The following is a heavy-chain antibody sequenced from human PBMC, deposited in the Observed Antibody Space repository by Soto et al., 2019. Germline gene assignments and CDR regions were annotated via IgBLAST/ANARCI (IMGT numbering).Heavy chain of an antibody. CDR3: ASCGSSLNFDS. CDR2: INSDGSST. CDR1: GFTFRSYW. J-gene: IGHJ4*02. V-gene: IGHV3-74*01. Sequence: GSLRLSCAASGFTFRSYWMQWVRQAPGKGLVWVSWINSDGSSTRYADSVKGRFTISRDNAKNTLYLQMNSLRAEDTAVYYCASCGSSLNFDSCVQGTLVTVSS. D-gene: IGHD6-6*01.